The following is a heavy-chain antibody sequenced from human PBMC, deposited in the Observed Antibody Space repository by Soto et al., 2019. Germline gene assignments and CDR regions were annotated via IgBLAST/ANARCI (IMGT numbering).Heavy chain of an antibody. CDR1: GYSFTSYG. J-gene: IGHJ4*02. D-gene: IGHD4-17*01. CDR2: ISAYNGNT. CDR3: ATWVDYGDFEGFDF. V-gene: IGHV1-18*01. Sequence: GASVKVSCKASGYSFTSYGISWVRQAPGQGLEWMGWISAYNGNTKYAQKLQGRVTMTWDTSITTAYLDLTRLTTNDTATYFCATWVDYGDFEGFDFWGQGTLVTVSS.